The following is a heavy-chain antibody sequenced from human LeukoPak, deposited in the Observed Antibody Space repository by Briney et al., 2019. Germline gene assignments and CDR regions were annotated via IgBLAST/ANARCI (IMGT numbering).Heavy chain of an antibody. CDR2: IYHSGST. Sequence: SQTLSLTCAVSGGSISGGGYSWSWTRQPPGKGLEWIGYIYHSGSTYYNPSLKSRVTISVDRSKNQFSLKLSSVTAADTAVYYCARGSGSYYDRGAFDIWGQGTMVTVSS. D-gene: IGHD3-10*01. V-gene: IGHV4-30-2*01. J-gene: IGHJ3*02. CDR3: ARGSGSYYDRGAFDI. CDR1: GGSISGGGYS.